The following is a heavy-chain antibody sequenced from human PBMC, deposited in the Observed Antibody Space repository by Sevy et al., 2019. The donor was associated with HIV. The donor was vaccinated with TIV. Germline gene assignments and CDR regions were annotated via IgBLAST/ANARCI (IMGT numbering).Heavy chain of an antibody. J-gene: IGHJ4*02. CDR2: ISARGAST. D-gene: IGHD2-15*01. V-gene: IGHV3-23*01. CDR3: AKLSCSDGNCVSTDY. CDR1: GFTFISYA. Sequence: GGSLRLSCVASGFTFISYAMTWVRQAPGKGLEWVSGISARGASTYYADSVKGRFTISRDNSKNTLYLQLNSLRAEDTAVYYCAKLSCSDGNCVSTDYWGQGTLVTVSS.